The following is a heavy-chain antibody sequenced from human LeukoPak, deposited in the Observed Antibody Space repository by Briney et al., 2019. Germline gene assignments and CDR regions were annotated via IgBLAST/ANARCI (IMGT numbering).Heavy chain of an antibody. Sequence: PGGSLRLSCAASGFTFSSYAMHWVRQAPGKGLEWVAVISYDGSNKYYADSVKGRFTISRDNSKNTLYLQMNSLRAEDTAVYYCARDGFGSFDIWGQGTMVTVSS. V-gene: IGHV3-30*04. CDR2: ISYDGSNK. CDR1: GFTFSSYA. CDR3: ARDGFGSFDI. D-gene: IGHD3-16*01. J-gene: IGHJ3*02.